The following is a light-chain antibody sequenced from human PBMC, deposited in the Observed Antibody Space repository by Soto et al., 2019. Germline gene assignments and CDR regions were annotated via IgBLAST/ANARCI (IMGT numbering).Light chain of an antibody. Sequence: QLVLTQSPSASASLGASVKLTCTLSSGHSSYAIAWHQQQPEKGPRYLMKVNSDGSHSKGDGIPDRFSGSSSGAERYLTISSLQSEDEADYYCQTWGTGTVIFDGGTKLTVL. CDR3: QTWGTGTVI. CDR1: SGHSSYA. J-gene: IGLJ2*01. CDR2: VNSDGSH. V-gene: IGLV4-69*01.